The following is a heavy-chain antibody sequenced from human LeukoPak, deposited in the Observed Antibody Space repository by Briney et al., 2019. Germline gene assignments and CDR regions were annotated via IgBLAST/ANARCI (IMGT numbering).Heavy chain of an antibody. CDR1: KFTFSNYA. V-gene: IGHV3-23*01. J-gene: IGHJ4*02. Sequence: GGSLRLSCAASKFTFSNYAMSWVRQAPGKGLEWVSAISNSGGNTYYADSVKGRFTISRDNSKNTLYLQMNSLRAEDTAVYYCAKDVGATRGYYFDYWGQGTLITVSS. CDR3: AKDVGATRGYYFDY. CDR2: ISNSGGNT. D-gene: IGHD1-26*01.